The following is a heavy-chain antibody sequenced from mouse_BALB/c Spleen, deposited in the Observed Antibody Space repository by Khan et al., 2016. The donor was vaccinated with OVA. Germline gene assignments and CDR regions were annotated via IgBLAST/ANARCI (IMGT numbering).Heavy chain of an antibody. CDR1: GYSITSDYA. V-gene: IGHV3-2*02. J-gene: IGHJ2*01. CDR2: ISSSGST. CDR3: ARTARIKY. Sequence: EVQLQESGPGLVKPSQSLSLTCTVTGYSITSDYAWNWIRQFPGNKLEWMGYISSSGSTNYNPALKSRISNTRDTSKNQFFLQLNSVTTEDTATYYCARTARIKYWGQGTTLTVSS. D-gene: IGHD1-2*01.